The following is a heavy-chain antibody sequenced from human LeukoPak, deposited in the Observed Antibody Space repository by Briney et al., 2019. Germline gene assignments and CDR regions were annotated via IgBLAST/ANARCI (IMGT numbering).Heavy chain of an antibody. D-gene: IGHD3-9*01. CDR2: ISAYNGNT. V-gene: IGHV1-18*01. J-gene: IGHJ4*02. Sequence: ASVKVSCKASGYTFTSYGISWVRQAPGQGSEGMGWISAYNGNTNYAQKLQGRVTMTTEKTTRTEYREMRRLRSDDTAVYYCSRDAEDILTGYILYYFDYWGQGTLVTVSS. CDR1: GYTFTSYG. CDR3: SRDAEDILTGYILYYFDY.